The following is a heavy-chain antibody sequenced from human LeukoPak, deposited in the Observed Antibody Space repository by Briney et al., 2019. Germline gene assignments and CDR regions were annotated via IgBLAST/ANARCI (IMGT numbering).Heavy chain of an antibody. D-gene: IGHD2-15*01. CDR3: ARGLVVVAASPYYYYGMDV. Sequence: SETLSLTCAVYGGSFSGYYWSWIRQPPGKGLEWIGEINHSGSTNYNPSLKSRVTISVDTSKNQFSLKLGSVTAADTAVYYCARGLVVVAASPYYYYGMDVWGQGTTVTVSS. CDR1: GGSFSGYY. J-gene: IGHJ6*02. CDR2: INHSGST. V-gene: IGHV4-34*01.